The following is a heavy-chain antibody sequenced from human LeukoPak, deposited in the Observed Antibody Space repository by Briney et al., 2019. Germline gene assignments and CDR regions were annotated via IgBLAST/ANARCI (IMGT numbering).Heavy chain of an antibody. J-gene: IGHJ6*02. V-gene: IGHV1-2*02. CDR1: GYTFTGYY. CDR3: ARDYGDYDYYYYGMDV. D-gene: IGHD4-17*01. CDR2: INPNSGGT. Sequence: ASVKVSCKASGYTFTGYYMHWVRQAPGQGLEWMGWINPNSGGTNYAQKFQGRVTMTRDTSISTAYMELSGLRSDDTAVYYCARDYGDYDYYYYGMDVWGQGTTVTVSS.